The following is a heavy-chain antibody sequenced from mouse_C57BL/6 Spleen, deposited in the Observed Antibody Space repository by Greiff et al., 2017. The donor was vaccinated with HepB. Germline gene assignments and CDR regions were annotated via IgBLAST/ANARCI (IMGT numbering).Heavy chain of an antibody. CDR2: INYDGSST. V-gene: IGHV5-16*01. Sequence: EVKVVESEGGLVQPGSSMKLSCTASGFTFSDYYMAWVRQVPEKGLEWVANINYDGSSTYYLDSLKSRFIISRDNAKNILYLQMSSLKSEDTSTYYCARDRLLGLDYWGQGTTLTVSS. J-gene: IGHJ2*01. D-gene: IGHD4-1*01. CDR1: GFTFSDYY. CDR3: ARDRLLGLDY.